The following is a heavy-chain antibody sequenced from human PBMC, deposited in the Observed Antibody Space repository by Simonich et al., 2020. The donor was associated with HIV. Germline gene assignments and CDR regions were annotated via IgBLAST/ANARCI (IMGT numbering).Heavy chain of an antibody. CDR2: IHPNTGGT. V-gene: IGHV1-2*02. CDR3: ARARIAATGTEYFQY. J-gene: IGHJ1*01. CDR1: GYTFTGYY. D-gene: IGHD6-13*01. Sequence: QVQLVQSGAEVKKPGASVKVSCKASGYTFTGYYMHWVRQAPGQGLGWKGWIHPNTGGTNDAQKFQGRVNSTRETYIRTAYMELSRLRSDDTAVYYCARARIAATGTEYFQYWGQGTLVTVSS.